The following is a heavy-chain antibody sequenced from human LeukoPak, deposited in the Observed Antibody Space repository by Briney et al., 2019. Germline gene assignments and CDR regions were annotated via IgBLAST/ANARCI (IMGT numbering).Heavy chain of an antibody. CDR3: ATSLDSSDCD. CDR1: GFTFSSFW. J-gene: IGHJ4*02. CDR2: IKQDGSAK. V-gene: IGHV3-7*01. D-gene: IGHD3-22*01. Sequence: TGGSLRLSCVASGFTFSSFWMSWVRQAPGKGLEWVANIKQDGSAKFYVDSVKGRFTISRDNAKNSLYLQMNSLRAEDTAVYYCATSLDSSDCDWGQGTLVTVPS.